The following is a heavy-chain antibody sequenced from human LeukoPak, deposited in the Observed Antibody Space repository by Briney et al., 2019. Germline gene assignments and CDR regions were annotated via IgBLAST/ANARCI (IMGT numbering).Heavy chain of an antibody. J-gene: IGHJ4*02. CDR3: AGSFYDLLVYFDY. D-gene: IGHD5/OR15-5a*01. V-gene: IGHV1-2*02. Sequence: GASVKVSCKASGYTFTGYYMHWVRQAPGQGLEWMGWINPNSGGTNYAQKFQGRVTMTRDTSISTAYMELSRLRSEDTAVYYCAGSFYDLLVYFDYWGQGTLVTVSS. CDR2: INPNSGGT. CDR1: GYTFTGYY.